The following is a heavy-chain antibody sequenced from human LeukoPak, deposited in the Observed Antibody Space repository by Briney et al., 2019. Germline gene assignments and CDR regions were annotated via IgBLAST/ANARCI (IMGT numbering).Heavy chain of an antibody. CDR3: ARAGIAAAGLYYYYGMDV. V-gene: IGHV3-74*01. J-gene: IGHJ6*02. Sequence: GGSLRLSCAASGFTFSSYWMHWVRQAPGKGLVWVSRINSDGRSTSYADSVKGRFTISRDNAKNTLYLQMNSLRAEDTAVYYCARAGIAAAGLYYYYGMDVWGQGTTVTVSS. D-gene: IGHD6-13*01. CDR1: GFTFSSYW. CDR2: INSDGRST.